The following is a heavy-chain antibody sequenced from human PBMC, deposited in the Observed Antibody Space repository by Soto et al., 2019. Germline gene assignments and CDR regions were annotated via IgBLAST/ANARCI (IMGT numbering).Heavy chain of an antibody. Sequence: QAQLQQWGAGLLKPSETLSLNCAVTGGSLSGYYWSWIRQPPGKGLEWIGEVKDGGHTNYSPSLRGRVTISSATANNRFSLRLNSVTAADTGVYYCARGQEGVVATHWDQGSLVTVSS. D-gene: IGHD5-12*01. V-gene: IGHV4-34*01. CDR3: ARGQEGVVATH. CDR1: GGSLSGYY. J-gene: IGHJ4*02. CDR2: VKDGGHT.